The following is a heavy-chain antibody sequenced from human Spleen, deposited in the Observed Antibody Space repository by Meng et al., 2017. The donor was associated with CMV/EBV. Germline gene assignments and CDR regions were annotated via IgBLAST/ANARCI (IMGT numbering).Heavy chain of an antibody. J-gene: IGHJ4*02. CDR1: GFTFSAYV. V-gene: IGHV3-23*01. Sequence: GESLKISCAASGFTFSAYVMSWVRQAPGKGLEWVSRIRGNGESEAYADSVRGRFAISRDNSQNTLYLQMNSLGAEDTAVYYCTKGASFGVTAPDYWGQGTLVTVSS. CDR2: IRGNGESE. D-gene: IGHD2-21*02. CDR3: TKGASFGVTAPDY.